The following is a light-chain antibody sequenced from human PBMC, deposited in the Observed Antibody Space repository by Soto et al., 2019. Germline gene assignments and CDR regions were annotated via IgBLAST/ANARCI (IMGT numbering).Light chain of an antibody. CDR1: SSDVGGYNY. J-gene: IGLJ3*02. CDR3: SSFTSSSTLEV. Sequence: QAVLTQPASVSGSPGQSLTISCTGTSSDVGGYNYVSWYQQHPGKAPKLMIYEVSDRPSGVSNRFSGSKSGNTASLTISGLQAEDEADYYCSSFTSSSTLEVFGGGTKVTVL. CDR2: EVS. V-gene: IGLV2-14*01.